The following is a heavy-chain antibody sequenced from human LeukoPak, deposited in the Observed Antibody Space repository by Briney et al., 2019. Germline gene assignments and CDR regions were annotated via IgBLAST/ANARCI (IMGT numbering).Heavy chain of an antibody. CDR1: GGSISSYY. CDR2: IYYSGST. D-gene: IGHD2-21*02. V-gene: IGHV4-59*08. Sequence: SETLSLTCTVSGGSISSYYWSWIRQPPGKGLEWIGYIYYSGSTNYNPSLKSRVTISVDTSKNQFSLKLSSVTAADTAVYYCARRVCGGDCYLDYWDQGTLVTVSS. CDR3: ARRVCGGDCYLDY. J-gene: IGHJ4*02.